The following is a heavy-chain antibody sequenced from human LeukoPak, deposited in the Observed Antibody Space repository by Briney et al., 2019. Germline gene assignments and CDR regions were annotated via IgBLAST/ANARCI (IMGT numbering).Heavy chain of an antibody. V-gene: IGHV1-18*01. CDR3: ARLFCSSTRCHNFWFDA. D-gene: IGHD2-2*02. J-gene: IGHJ5*02. Sequence: ASVKVSCKASGYTFTNYGISWVRHAPGQGPEWMGWISPYNGNTKFAPKVQGRVTMTTDTSTSTAYLELRSLRSDGTAVYYCARLFCSSTRCHNFWFDAWGQGSLVTVSS. CDR2: ISPYNGNT. CDR1: GYTFTNYG.